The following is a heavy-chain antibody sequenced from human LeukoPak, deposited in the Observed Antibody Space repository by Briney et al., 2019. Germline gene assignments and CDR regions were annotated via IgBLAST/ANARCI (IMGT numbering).Heavy chain of an antibody. CDR1: GYTFTSYG. D-gene: IGHD2-2*01. V-gene: IGHV1-18*01. CDR3: ARTARPYCSSTSCHEDAFDI. CDR2: ISAYNGNT. J-gene: IGHJ3*02. Sequence: ASVKVSCKASGYTFTSYGISWVRQAPGQGLEWMGWISAYNGNTNYAQKLQGRVTMTTDTSTSTAYMELRSLRSDDTAVYYCARTARPYCSSTSCHEDAFDIWGQGTMVTVSS.